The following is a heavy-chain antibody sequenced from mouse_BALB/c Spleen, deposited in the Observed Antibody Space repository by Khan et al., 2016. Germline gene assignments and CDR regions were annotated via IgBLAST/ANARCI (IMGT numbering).Heavy chain of an antibody. CDR3: ARAGTWAMDY. V-gene: IGHV5-17*02. CDR2: ISSGSSTI. J-gene: IGHJ4*01. D-gene: IGHD3-1*01. Sequence: EVELVESGGGLVQPGGSRKLSCAASGFTFSSFGMHWVRQAPEKGLEWVAYISSGSSTIYYADTVKGRFTISRDNPKNTLFLQMTSLRSEDTAMDYCARAGTWAMDYWGQGTSVTVSS. CDR1: GFTFSSFG.